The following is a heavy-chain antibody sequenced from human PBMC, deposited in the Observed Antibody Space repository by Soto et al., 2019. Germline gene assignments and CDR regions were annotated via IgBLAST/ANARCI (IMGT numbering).Heavy chain of an antibody. Sequence: SSVKVSCKVSGYTLTELSMHWVRQAPGKGLEWMGGFDPEDGETIYTQKFQGRVTMTEDTSTDTAYMELSSLRSEDTAVYYCATVPPKYYYDSSGYYRRNWFDPWGQRTLVTVSS. CDR2: FDPEDGET. J-gene: IGHJ5*02. CDR3: ATVPPKYYYDSSGYYRRNWFDP. CDR1: GYTLTELS. V-gene: IGHV1-24*01. D-gene: IGHD3-22*01.